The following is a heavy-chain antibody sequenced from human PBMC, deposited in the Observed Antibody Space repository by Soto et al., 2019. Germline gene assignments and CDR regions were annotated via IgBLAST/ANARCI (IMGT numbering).Heavy chain of an antibody. Sequence: PSETLSLTCAVYGGSFSGHYWSWIRQPPGKGLEWIGEINHSGSTNSNPSLKSRVTISVDTSKNQFSLKLSSVTAADTAVYYCARGLRTYYYGSGSYSGWFDPWGQGTLVTVSS. D-gene: IGHD3-10*01. V-gene: IGHV4-34*01. CDR3: ARGLRTYYYGSGSYSGWFDP. CDR1: GGSFSGHY. CDR2: INHSGST. J-gene: IGHJ5*02.